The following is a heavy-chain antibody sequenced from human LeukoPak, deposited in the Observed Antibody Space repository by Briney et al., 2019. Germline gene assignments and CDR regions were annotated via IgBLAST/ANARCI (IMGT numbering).Heavy chain of an antibody. J-gene: IGHJ4*02. CDR2: IKSKTDGGTT. CDR1: GFTFSNTW. CDR3: TTDRVMITFGGVIAKYYFDY. D-gene: IGHD3-16*02. V-gene: IGHV3-15*01. Sequence: GGSLRLSCAASGFTFSNTWMSWVRQAPGKGLEWVGRIKSKTDGGTTDYAAPVKGRFTISRDDSKNKLYLQMNSLKTEDTAVYYCTTDRVMITFGGVIAKYYFDYWGQGTLVTVSS.